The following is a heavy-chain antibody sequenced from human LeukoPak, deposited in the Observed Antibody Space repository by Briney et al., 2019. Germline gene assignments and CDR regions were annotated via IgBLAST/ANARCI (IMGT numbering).Heavy chain of an antibody. CDR2: ISSSSSYI. V-gene: IGHV3-21*01. D-gene: IGHD3-9*01. CDR1: GFTFSSYS. Sequence: NPGGSLRLSCAASGFTFSSYSMNWVRQAPGKGLEWVSSISSSSSYIYYADSVKGRFTISRDNAKNSLYLQMNSLRAEDTAVYYCARLVGRYFGALDYWGQGTLVTVSS. J-gene: IGHJ4*02. CDR3: ARLVGRYFGALDY.